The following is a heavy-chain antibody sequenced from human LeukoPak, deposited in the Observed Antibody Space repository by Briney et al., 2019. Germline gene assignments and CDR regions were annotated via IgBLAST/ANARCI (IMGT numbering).Heavy chain of an antibody. CDR2: ITGSGANA. D-gene: IGHD3-10*01. CDR1: GFTFSSYG. Sequence: GGSLRLSCAASGFTFSSYGMHWVRQAPGKGLEWVSGITGSGANAYYADSVKGRFTISRDNAKNTLYLQMNSLRVEDTAVYYCAREWSGFGELPDYWGQGTLVTVSS. V-gene: IGHV3-NL1*01. J-gene: IGHJ4*02. CDR3: AREWSGFGELPDY.